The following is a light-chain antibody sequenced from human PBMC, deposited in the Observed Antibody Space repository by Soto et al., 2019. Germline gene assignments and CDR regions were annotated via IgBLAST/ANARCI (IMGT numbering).Light chain of an antibody. CDR1: AFNIGNNY. Sequence: QSVLTQPPSMSAAPGQTVTISCSGSAFNIGNNYVSWYQQVPGTAPKLLIYDNNKRPSGIPDRFTGSKSVTSATLDITGLQTGGEADYYCETWDFSLNTVVFGGGTKLTVL. V-gene: IGLV1-51*01. CDR2: DNN. J-gene: IGLJ3*02. CDR3: ETWDFSLNTVV.